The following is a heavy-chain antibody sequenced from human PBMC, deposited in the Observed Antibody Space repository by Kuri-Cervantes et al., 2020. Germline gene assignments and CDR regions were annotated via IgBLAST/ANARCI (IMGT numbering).Heavy chain of an antibody. CDR2: IYYSGST. CDR1: GGSISSGGYS. Sequence: LRLSCAVSGGSISSGGYSWSWIRQPPGKGLEWIGYIYYSGSTYYNPSLKSRVTISGDTSKNQFSLKLSSVTAADTAVYYCARGQAAFDIWGQGTMVTDSS. J-gene: IGHJ3*02. CDR3: ARGQAAFDI. V-gene: IGHV4-31*11.